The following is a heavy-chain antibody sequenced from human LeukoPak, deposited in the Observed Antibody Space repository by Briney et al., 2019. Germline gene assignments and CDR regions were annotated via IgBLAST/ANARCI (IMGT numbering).Heavy chain of an antibody. Sequence: ASVKVSCKASGYTFTSYDINWVRQAPGQGREWMGWMNPNSGNTDYAQKFQGRVTMTRNTSISTAYMELSSLRSEDTAVYYCARAVTDSSGYYYWFDPWGQGTLVTVSS. J-gene: IGHJ5*02. D-gene: IGHD3-22*01. CDR3: ARAVTDSSGYYYWFDP. CDR2: MNPNSGNT. CDR1: GYTFTSYD. V-gene: IGHV1-8*01.